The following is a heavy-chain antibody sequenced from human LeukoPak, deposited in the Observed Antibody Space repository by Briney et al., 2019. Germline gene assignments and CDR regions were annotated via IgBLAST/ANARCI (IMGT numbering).Heavy chain of an antibody. J-gene: IGHJ4*02. D-gene: IGHD2-2*01. Sequence: SETLSLTCTVSGDSISSGNYWGWIRQPPGKGLEWIGSIYYSGSTYYNPSLKSRVTISVDTSKNQFSLKLSSVTAADTAVYYCAGLHVPAAMDYWGQGTLVTVSS. CDR3: AGLHVPAAMDY. V-gene: IGHV4-38-2*02. CDR2: IYYSGST. CDR1: GDSISSGNY.